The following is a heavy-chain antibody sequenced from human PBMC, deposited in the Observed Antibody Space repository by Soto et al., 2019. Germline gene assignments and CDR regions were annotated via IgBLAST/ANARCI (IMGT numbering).Heavy chain of an antibody. CDR3: ARVHKNWFDS. V-gene: IGHV5-10-1*01. Sequence: GESLKISCTAPGYNFIAFWIHWVRQLPGKGLEWLGKIDPSDSYTNYSPSFEGHVTISTDNSIPTAYLQWSSLRASDTALYFCARVHKNWFDSWAQGTMVTVAS. CDR2: IDPSDSYT. CDR1: GYNFIAFW. J-gene: IGHJ5*01.